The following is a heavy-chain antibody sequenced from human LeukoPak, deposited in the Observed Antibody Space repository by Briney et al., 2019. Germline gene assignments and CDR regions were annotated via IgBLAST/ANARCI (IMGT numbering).Heavy chain of an antibody. D-gene: IGHD6-6*01. CDR1: GGSISSGGYS. CDR3: VRASDSYYFDY. Sequence: PSETLSLTCAVSGGSISSGGYSWSWIRQPPGKGLEWIGYIYHSGSTYYNPSLKSRVTISVDRSKNQFSLKLSSVTAADTAVYYCVRASDSYYFDYWGQGTLVTVSS. CDR2: IYHSGST. V-gene: IGHV4-30-2*01. J-gene: IGHJ4*02.